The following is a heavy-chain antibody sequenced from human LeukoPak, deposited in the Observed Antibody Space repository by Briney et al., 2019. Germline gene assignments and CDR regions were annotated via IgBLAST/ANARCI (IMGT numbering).Heavy chain of an antibody. J-gene: IGHJ4*02. Sequence: SETLSLTCSVSVASISSTSYYCGWVRRPPGKGLRWIGGISYSGTTFYSPSLESRVTISADTSKNQFSLKLSSVTATDTAVYYCARIGVRSVIIFGVFDYWGQGIRVTVSS. CDR1: VASISSTSYY. V-gene: IGHV4-39*07. CDR2: ISYSGTT. CDR3: ARIGVRSVIIFGVFDY. D-gene: IGHD3-10*01.